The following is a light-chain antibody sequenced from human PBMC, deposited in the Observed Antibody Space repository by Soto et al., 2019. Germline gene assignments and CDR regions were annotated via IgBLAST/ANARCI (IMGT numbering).Light chain of an antibody. J-gene: IGKJ2*01. CDR3: QQSYSTPHT. Sequence: VHMTQSPSTLSASVGDRVTITCRASQSISSWVAWYQQKPGQVPKLLIYDAPPLESGVPSRFSGNKSGTEFTLTISSLQPEDFATYYCQQSYSTPHTFGQGTKLEIK. CDR2: DAP. V-gene: IGKV1-5*01. CDR1: QSISSW.